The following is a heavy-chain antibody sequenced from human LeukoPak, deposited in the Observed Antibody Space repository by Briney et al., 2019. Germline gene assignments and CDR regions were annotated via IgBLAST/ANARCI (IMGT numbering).Heavy chain of an antibody. Sequence: GGSLRLSCVASGLPIADFAMHWVRQAPGKGLDWVSLISGGGVSTFYADSVKGRFSISSDNSKNSLYLEMNSLRTEDAAMYYCAKESGKFDYWGQGTLVAVSS. J-gene: IGHJ4*02. D-gene: IGHD1-1*01. CDR2: ISGGGVST. CDR3: AKESGKFDY. CDR1: GLPIADFA. V-gene: IGHV3-43*02.